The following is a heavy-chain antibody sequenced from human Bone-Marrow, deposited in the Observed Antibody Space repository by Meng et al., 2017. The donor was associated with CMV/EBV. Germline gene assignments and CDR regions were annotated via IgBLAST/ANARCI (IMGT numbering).Heavy chain of an antibody. J-gene: IGHJ6*02. CDR3: ARGLTVVTRNYYYGMDV. Sequence: GGSLRLSCAASGFTFSSYSMNWVRQAPGKGLEWVSSISSSSSYIYYADSVKGRFTISRDNAKNSLYLQMNSLRAEDTAVYYCARGLTVVTRNYYYGMDVWGQGTTVTVSS. CDR2: ISSSSSYI. CDR1: GFTFSSYS. D-gene: IGHD4-23*01. V-gene: IGHV3-21*01.